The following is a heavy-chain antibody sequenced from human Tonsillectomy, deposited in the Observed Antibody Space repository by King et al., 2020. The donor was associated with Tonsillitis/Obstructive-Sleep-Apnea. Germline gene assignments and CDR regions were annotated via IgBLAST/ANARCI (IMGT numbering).Heavy chain of an antibody. Sequence: DVQLVESGGGLVQPGGSLRLSCAASGFTFSSYWMSWVRQAPGKGLEWVANIKQDGREKYYVESVKGRFTISRDNAKNSLYLQMNSLRAEDTAVYYCAREDSSAWGRFDYWGQGTLVTVSS. CDR2: IKQDGREK. J-gene: IGHJ4*02. CDR1: GFTFSSYW. D-gene: IGHD6-19*01. V-gene: IGHV3-7*04. CDR3: AREDSSAWGRFDY.